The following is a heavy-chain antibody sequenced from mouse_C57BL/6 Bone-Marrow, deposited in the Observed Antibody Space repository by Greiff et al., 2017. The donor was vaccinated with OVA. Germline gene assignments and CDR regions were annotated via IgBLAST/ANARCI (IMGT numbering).Heavy chain of an antibody. CDR1: GYAFTNYL. D-gene: IGHD1-1*01. V-gene: IGHV1-54*01. Sequence: VKLMESGAELVRPGTSVKVSCKASGYAFTNYLIEWVKQRPGQGLEWIGVINPGSGGTNYNEKFKGKATLTADKSSSTAYMQLSSLTSEDSAVYFCARGYYYGSSYNWYFDVWGTGTTVTVSS. CDR2: INPGSGGT. J-gene: IGHJ1*03. CDR3: ARGYYYGSSYNWYFDV.